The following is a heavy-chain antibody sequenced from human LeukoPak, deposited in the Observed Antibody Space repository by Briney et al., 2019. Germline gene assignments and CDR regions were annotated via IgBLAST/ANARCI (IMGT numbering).Heavy chain of an antibody. CDR2: IYHSGST. CDR1: GGSISSGGYS. CDR3: ARGGGYSGYDFYYYYGMDV. J-gene: IGHJ6*02. V-gene: IGHV4-30-2*01. Sequence: PSQTLSLTCAVSGGSISSGGYSWSWIRQPPGKGLEWIGYIYHSGSTYYNPSLKSRVTISVDRSKNQFSLKLSSVTAADTAVYYCARGGGYSGYDFYYYYGMDVWGQGTTVTVSS. D-gene: IGHD5-12*01.